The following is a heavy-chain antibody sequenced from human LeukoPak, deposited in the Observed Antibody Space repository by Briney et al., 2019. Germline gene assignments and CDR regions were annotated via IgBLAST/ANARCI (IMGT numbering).Heavy chain of an antibody. Sequence: ASVKVSCKASGYTFTSYGISWVRQAPGQGLEWMGWISAYNGNTNYAQKLQGRVTMTTDTSTSTAYMELRSLRSDDTAVYYCARRGPYCSGGSCYGTTTVSTHVDYWGQGTLVTVSS. CDR1: GYTFTSYG. CDR2: ISAYNGNT. J-gene: IGHJ4*02. CDR3: ARRGPYCSGGSCYGTTTVSTHVDY. V-gene: IGHV1-18*01. D-gene: IGHD2-15*01.